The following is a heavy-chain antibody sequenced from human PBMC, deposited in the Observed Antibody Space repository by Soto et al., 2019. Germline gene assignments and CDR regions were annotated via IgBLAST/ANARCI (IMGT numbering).Heavy chain of an antibody. CDR2: IIPMLAIT. Sequence: QVQLVQSGAEVKKPGPPGRSPSKPFAGPSKAFLTTGGGQAPGQGLEWMGRIIPMLAITNYAQRFQGRVTLTADTSTTTAYMELSSLTSEDTAVYYCALGSWSGETFDIWGQGTVVTVSS. CDR1: AGPSKAFL. V-gene: IGHV1-69*02. J-gene: IGHJ3*02. CDR3: ALGSWSGETFDI. D-gene: IGHD6-13*01.